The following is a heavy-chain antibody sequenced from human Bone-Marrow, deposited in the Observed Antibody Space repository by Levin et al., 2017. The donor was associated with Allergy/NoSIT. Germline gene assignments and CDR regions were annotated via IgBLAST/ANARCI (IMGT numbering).Heavy chain of an antibody. Sequence: GESLKISCVGSGLSFSDYNMNWVRQAPGKGLEWVASISSGSSYIFYADSMKGRFTISRDNAKNSLFLQMNGLTVDDAGVYFCASPREFCVSTTACYIALDLWGQGTTVTVSS. CDR1: GLSFSDYN. J-gene: IGHJ3*01. V-gene: IGHV3-21*06. D-gene: IGHD2-15*01. CDR2: ISSGSSYI. CDR3: ASPREFCVSTTACYIALDL.